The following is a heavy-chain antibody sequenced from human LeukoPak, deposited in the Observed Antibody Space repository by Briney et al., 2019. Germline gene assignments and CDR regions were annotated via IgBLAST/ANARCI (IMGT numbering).Heavy chain of an antibody. CDR1: GESFSGYS. Sequence: SETLSLTCVVYGESFSGYSWSWIRQPPGKGLEWIGEINQRRNTNYNPSLKSRVTISIDTSKNQFSLKLSSVTAADTAVYYCARGPDYSNYQTVYYFDYWGQGTLVTVSS. J-gene: IGHJ4*02. V-gene: IGHV4-34*01. CDR2: INQRRNT. CDR3: ARGPDYSNYQTVYYFDY. D-gene: IGHD4-11*01.